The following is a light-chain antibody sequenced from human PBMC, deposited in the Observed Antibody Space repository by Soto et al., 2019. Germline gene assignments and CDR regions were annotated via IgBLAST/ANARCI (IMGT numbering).Light chain of an antibody. CDR2: DVS. CDR1: ISVVGGYNY. V-gene: IGLV2-14*01. Sequence: QSALTQPASVSGSPGQSITISCTGTISVVGGYNYVSWYQQHPGKAPKLMIYDVSNRPSGVSNRFSGSKSGNTASLTISGLQAEDEADYYCSSYTSSSTPVFGGGTKLTVL. CDR3: SSYTSSSTPV. J-gene: IGLJ2*01.